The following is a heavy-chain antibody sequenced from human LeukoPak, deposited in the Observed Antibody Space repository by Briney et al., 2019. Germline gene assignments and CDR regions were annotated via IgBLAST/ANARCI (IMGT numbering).Heavy chain of an antibody. CDR2: IYSGGST. V-gene: IGHV3-53*01. CDR3: ARGSVDGDYLFS. J-gene: IGHJ5*02. Sequence: GGSLRLSCAASGFTVSSNYMSWVRQAPGKGLEWVSVIYSGGSTYYADSVKGRFTISIDNSKNTLYLQMNSLRAEDTAVYYCARGSVDGDYLFSWGQGTLVTVSS. D-gene: IGHD4-17*01. CDR1: GFTVSSNY.